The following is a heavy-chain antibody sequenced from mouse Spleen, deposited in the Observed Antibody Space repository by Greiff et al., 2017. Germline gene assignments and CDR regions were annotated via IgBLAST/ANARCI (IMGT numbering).Heavy chain of an antibody. Sequence: VQLQQPGAELVMPGASVKLSCKASGYTFTSYWMHWVKQRPGQGLEWIGEIDPSDSYTNYNQKFKGKATLTVDKSSSTAYMQLSSLTSEDSAVYYCAGDGYHFDYWGQGTTLTVSS. CDR2: IDPSDSYT. J-gene: IGHJ2*01. CDR1: GYTFTSYW. D-gene: IGHD2-3*01. V-gene: IGHV1-69*01. CDR3: AGDGYHFDY.